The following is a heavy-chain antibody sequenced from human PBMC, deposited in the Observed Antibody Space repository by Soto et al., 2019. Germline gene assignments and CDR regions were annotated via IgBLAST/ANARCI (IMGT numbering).Heavy chain of an antibody. CDR2: IIPILGIA. CDR1: GGTFSSYP. V-gene: IGHV1-69*02. D-gene: IGHD5-12*01. J-gene: IGHJ4*02. Sequence: QVQLVQSGAEVKKPGSSVKVSCKDSGGTFSSYPISWVRQAPGQGREWMGRIIPILGIANYAQKFQGRVTITADKFTSTAYMELSSLRTEDTAVYYCARYRGDGYERVWGQGTLVTVSS. CDR3: ARYRGDGYERV.